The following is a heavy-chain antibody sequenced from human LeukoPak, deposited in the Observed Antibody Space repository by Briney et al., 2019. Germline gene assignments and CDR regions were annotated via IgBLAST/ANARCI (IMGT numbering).Heavy chain of an antibody. J-gene: IGHJ4*02. CDR2: ISGSGGST. CDR3: AKATESYYGSGNWDD. V-gene: IGHV3-23*01. Sequence: GGSLRLSCAASGFTFSSYAMSWVRQAPGKGLEWVSAISGSGGSTYYADSVKGRFTISRDNSRNTLYLQMNSLRAEDTAVYYCAKATESYYGSGNWDDWGQGTLVTVSS. CDR1: GFTFSSYA. D-gene: IGHD3-10*01.